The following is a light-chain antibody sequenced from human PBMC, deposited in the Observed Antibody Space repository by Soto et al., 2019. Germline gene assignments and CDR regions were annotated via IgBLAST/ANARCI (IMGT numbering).Light chain of an antibody. J-gene: IGKJ1*01. CDR3: QQSYRTPPT. Sequence: DIQMTQSPSSLSASVGDRVTITCRARQTMSSYLNWYQQKPGKAPKLLISAASSLQSGVPSRFSGSGSGTDFTLTISSLQPEDSATYYCQQSYRTPPTFGQGAKVEIK. V-gene: IGKV1-39*01. CDR2: AAS. CDR1: QTMSSY.